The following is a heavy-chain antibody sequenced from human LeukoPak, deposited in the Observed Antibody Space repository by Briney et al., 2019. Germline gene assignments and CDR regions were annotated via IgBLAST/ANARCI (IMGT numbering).Heavy chain of an antibody. J-gene: IGHJ4*02. Sequence: SETLSLTCTVSGGSISSYYWSWIRQPPGKGLDWIGYIYYSGSTNYNPSLKSRVTISVDTSKNQFSLKLTSVTAADTAVYYCARAGTSSWYLDYWGQGTLVTVSS. CDR1: GGSISSYY. CDR3: ARAGTSSWYLDY. D-gene: IGHD6-13*01. V-gene: IGHV4-59*01. CDR2: IYYSGST.